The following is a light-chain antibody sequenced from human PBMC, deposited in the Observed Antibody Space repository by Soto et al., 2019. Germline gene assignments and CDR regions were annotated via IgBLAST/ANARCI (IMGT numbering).Light chain of an antibody. Sequence: EMVMTQSPATLSVSLGERATLSCRASQSVCTKLVWYQQKPGQAPRLLIYGASTRATGIPARFSGSGSGTEFTLTISSLQSEDFAVYYCQQHDQGWTFGQGTKVEIK. CDR3: QQHDQGWT. V-gene: IGKV3-15*01. J-gene: IGKJ1*01. CDR2: GAS. CDR1: QSVCTK.